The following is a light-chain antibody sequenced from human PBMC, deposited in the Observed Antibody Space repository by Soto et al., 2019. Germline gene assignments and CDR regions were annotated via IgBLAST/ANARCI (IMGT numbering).Light chain of an antibody. CDR2: KDS. CDR3: YSAADNIGV. J-gene: IGLJ3*02. V-gene: IGLV3-27*01. Sequence: SYELTQPSSVSVSPGQTARITCSGDVLAKKYARWFQQKPGRAPVLVIYKDSERPSGIPERFSGSSSGTTVTLTISGAQVEDEADYYCYSAADNIGVFGGGTKLTVL. CDR1: VLAKKY.